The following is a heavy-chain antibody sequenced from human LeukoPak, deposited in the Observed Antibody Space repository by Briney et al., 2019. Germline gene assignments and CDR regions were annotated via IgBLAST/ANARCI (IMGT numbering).Heavy chain of an antibody. CDR1: GFTLSSYG. CDR3: ARDSSMLRGPLVIYYFDF. J-gene: IGHJ4*02. V-gene: IGHV3-48*01. CDR2: ITSSSGAI. D-gene: IGHD3-10*01. Sequence: PGGSLRLSCAASGFTLSSYGMNWVRQAPGKGLEWVSYITSSSGAIYYGDSVKGRFTISRDKAKNSLYLQMNSLRVEDTAVYYCARDSSMLRGPLVIYYFDFWGQGTLVTVSS.